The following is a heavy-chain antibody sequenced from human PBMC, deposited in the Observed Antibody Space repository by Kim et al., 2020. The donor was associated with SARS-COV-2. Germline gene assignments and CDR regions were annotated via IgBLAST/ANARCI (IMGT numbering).Heavy chain of an antibody. D-gene: IGHD2-2*01. CDR3: AREVFYCSSTSCYFRTDY. J-gene: IGHJ4*02. V-gene: IGHV1-18*04. Sequence: ASVKVSCKASGYTFTSYGISWVRQAPGQGLEWMGWISAYNGNTNYAQKLQGRVTMTTDTSTSTAYMELRSLRSDDTAVYYCAREVFYCSSTSCYFRTDYWGQGTLVTVSS. CDR2: ISAYNGNT. CDR1: GYTFTSYG.